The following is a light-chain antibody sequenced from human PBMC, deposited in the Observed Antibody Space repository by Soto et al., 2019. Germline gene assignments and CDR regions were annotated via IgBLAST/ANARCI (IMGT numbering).Light chain of an antibody. CDR3: QKYGSLTSST. J-gene: IGKJ1*01. CDR1: QSVSSTY. V-gene: IGKV3-20*01. CDR2: GAS. Sequence: EIVLTQSPGTLSLSPGERATLSCRASQSVSSTYLAWYQQKPGQAPRLIIYGASSSATGIPDRFSGSGSGTDFTLTISRLEPEDFAVYYCQKYGSLTSSTFGQGTKVEIK.